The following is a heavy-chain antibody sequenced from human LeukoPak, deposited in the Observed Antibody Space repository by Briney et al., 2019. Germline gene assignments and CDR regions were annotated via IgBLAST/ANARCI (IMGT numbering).Heavy chain of an antibody. D-gene: IGHD4-11*01. Sequence: SETLSLTCTVSGVSLSSYYWSWIRQPPGKGLEWIGYIYYSGSTNYNPSLNGRVSISRDTSKNLFSLRLRSVTAADTAVYFCARGRVSSSTWYSTYYYYFYMDVWGKGTTVTVSS. J-gene: IGHJ6*03. CDR1: GVSLSSYY. CDR3: ARGRVSSSTWYSTYYYYFYMDV. CDR2: IYYSGST. V-gene: IGHV4-59*01.